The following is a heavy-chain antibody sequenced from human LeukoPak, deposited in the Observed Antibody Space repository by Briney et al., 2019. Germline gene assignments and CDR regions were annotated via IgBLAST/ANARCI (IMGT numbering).Heavy chain of an antibody. J-gene: IGHJ4*02. V-gene: IGHV1-2*02. CDR1: GYTLTGYY. CDR3: AREISGYSDY. CDR2: INANSGDT. Sequence: ASVKVSCKASGYTLTGYYMHWVRQAPGQGLEWMGWINANSGDTKYAQKFQGRVTMTRDTSISTAYMELSRLRSDDTAMYYCAREISGYSDYWGQGTLVTVLS. D-gene: IGHD3-22*01.